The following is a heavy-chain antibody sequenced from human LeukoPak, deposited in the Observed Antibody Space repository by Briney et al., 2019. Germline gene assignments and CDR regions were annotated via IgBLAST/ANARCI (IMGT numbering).Heavy chain of an antibody. V-gene: IGHV4-59*01. CDR3: ARTTEAHSWRTRYYDYYMDV. J-gene: IGHJ6*03. D-gene: IGHD6-13*01. CDR2: IYYSGST. Sequence: SETLSLTCTVSGDSISSYYWSWIRQPPGKGLEWIGYIYYSGSTNYNPSLKSRVTISVDTSKNQFSLKLSSVTAADTAVYYCARTTEAHSWRTRYYDYYMDVWGKGTTVTVSS. CDR1: GDSISSYY.